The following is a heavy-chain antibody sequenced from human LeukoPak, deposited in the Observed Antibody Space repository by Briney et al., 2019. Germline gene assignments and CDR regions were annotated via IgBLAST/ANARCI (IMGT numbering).Heavy chain of an antibody. Sequence: GGSLRLSCAASGFTFSSYAMSWVRQAPGKGLEWVSAISGSGGSTYYADSVKGRFTISRDNSKNTLYPQMNSLRAEDTAVYYCAKDQRGKCSGGSCLMDYWGQGTLVTVSS. J-gene: IGHJ4*02. CDR1: GFTFSSYA. D-gene: IGHD2-15*01. V-gene: IGHV3-23*01. CDR2: ISGSGGST. CDR3: AKDQRGKCSGGSCLMDY.